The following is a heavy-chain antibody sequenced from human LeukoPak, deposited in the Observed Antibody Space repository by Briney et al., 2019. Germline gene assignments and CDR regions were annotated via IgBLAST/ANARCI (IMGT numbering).Heavy chain of an antibody. CDR1: GLTFNNQD. CDR2: IGVDDDT. V-gene: IGHV3-13*01. D-gene: IGHD1-1*01. Sequence: GGSLRLSCVASGLTFNNQDMHWVRQSAGKGLEWVSAIGVDDDTYYSASVRGRFTISRENARNSLYLQMNSLRAEDTAVYYCARERTRGCKGDICLDGFDIWGRGTKVTVSS. J-gene: IGHJ3*02. CDR3: ARERTRGCKGDICLDGFDI.